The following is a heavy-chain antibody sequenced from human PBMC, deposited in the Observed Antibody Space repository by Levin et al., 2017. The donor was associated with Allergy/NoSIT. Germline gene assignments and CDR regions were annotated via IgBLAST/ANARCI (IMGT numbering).Heavy chain of an antibody. V-gene: IGHV3-30*18. CDR1: GFSFRSFG. Sequence: PGGSLRLSCAASGFSFRSFGMHWVRQAPGKGLEWVAVISYDESDKFYADSVKGRFTISRDNTKNTLYLQMNSLRSEDAAVYYCAKDVVFGTSSWSLDFWGQGTLFTVSS. D-gene: IGHD6-13*01. CDR2: ISYDESDK. CDR3: AKDVVFGTSSWSLDF. J-gene: IGHJ4*02.